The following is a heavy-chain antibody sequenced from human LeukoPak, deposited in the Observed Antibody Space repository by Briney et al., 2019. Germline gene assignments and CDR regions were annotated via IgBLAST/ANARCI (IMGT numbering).Heavy chain of an antibody. CDR2: INPSGGST. V-gene: IGHV1-46*01. J-gene: IGHJ4*02. CDR3: ARQVTGTIQGAPDY. CDR1: GYTFTSYY. Sequence: ASGKVSCKASGYTFTSYYMHWVRQAPGQGLEWMGIINPSGGSTSYAQKFQGRVTMTRDTSISTAYMELSRLRSDDTAVYYCARQVTGTIQGAPDYWGQGTLVTVSS. D-gene: IGHD1-20*01.